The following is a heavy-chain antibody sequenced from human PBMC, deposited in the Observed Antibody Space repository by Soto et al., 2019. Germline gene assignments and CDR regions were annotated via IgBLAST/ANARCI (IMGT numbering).Heavy chain of an antibody. CDR3: AGAVDTAMVTSPAWFDP. CDR1: GDSVSSNSAA. D-gene: IGHD5-18*01. CDR2: TYYRSKWYN. V-gene: IGHV6-1*01. Sequence: SQTLSLTCAISGDSVSSNSAAWNWIRQSLSRGLEWLGRTYYRSKWYNDYAVSVKSRITINPDTSKNQFSLQLNSVTPEDTAVYYCAGAVDTAMVTSPAWFDPWGQGTLVTVSS. J-gene: IGHJ5*02.